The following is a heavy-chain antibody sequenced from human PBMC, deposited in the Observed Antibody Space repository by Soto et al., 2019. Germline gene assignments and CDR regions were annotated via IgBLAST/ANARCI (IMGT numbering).Heavy chain of an antibody. V-gene: IGHV2-5*08. CDR1: GFSLSTLGTC. CDR3: AHSVVAGLGYYFDY. D-gene: IGHD6-19*01. J-gene: IGHJ4*02. CDR2: IYWDDDK. Sequence: VSGPTLVNPTQTLTLTCTFSGFSLSTLGTCVTWIRQPPGKALEWLALIYWDDDKRYSPFLKSRLTITKDTSKNQVVLTMTNMDPVDTATYYCAHSVVAGLGYYFDYWGQGTLVTVSS.